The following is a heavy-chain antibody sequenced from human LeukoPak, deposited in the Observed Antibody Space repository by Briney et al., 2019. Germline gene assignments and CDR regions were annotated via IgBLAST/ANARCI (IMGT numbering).Heavy chain of an antibody. D-gene: IGHD3-22*01. Sequence: PSETLSLTCAVSGYSISSGYSWGWIRQPPGRGLEWIGTIYHSGSTYYNPSLKSRVTISVDTSKNQFSLKLSSVTAADTAVYYCARANYDSRFGKYYFDYWGQGTLVTASS. CDR2: IYHSGST. CDR3: ARANYDSRFGKYYFDY. CDR1: GYSISSGYS. V-gene: IGHV4-38-2*01. J-gene: IGHJ4*02.